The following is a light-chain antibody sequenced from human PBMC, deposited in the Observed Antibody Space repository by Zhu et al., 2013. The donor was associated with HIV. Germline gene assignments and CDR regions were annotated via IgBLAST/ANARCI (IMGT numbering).Light chain of an antibody. J-gene: IGKJ2*03. CDR1: QSVDSTF. CDR3: QHYGASPRDYS. CDR2: GTS. Sequence: DIVLTQSPGTLSLSPGERATLSCRASQSVDSTFLAWYQQKPGQAPRLLMYGTSNRATGIPDRFSGSGSGTDFTLTISRLEPEDFAVYYCQHYGASPRDYSFGQGTKMEIK. V-gene: IGKV3-20*01.